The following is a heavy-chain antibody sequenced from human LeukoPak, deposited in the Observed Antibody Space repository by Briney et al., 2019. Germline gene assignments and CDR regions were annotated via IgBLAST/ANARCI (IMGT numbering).Heavy chain of an antibody. CDR2: ISSSSSTT. J-gene: IGHJ3*02. CDR1: GFTFSSYS. CDR3: ARDLDYYDSSGYLDAFDI. V-gene: IGHV3-48*02. D-gene: IGHD3-22*01. Sequence: PGGSLRLSCAASGFTFSSYSMNWVRQAPGKGLEWVSYISSSSSTTYYADSVKGRFTISRDNAKNSLYLQMNSLRDEDTAAYYCARDLDYYDSSGYLDAFDIWGQGTMVTVSS.